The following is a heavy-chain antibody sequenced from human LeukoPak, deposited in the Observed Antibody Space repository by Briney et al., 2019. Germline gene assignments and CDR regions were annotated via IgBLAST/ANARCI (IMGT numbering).Heavy chain of an antibody. D-gene: IGHD6-19*01. Sequence: GGSLRLSCAASGFTFSTYSMTWVRQGPGKGLEWVSSIYPNGGSTFYADSVKGRFTISRDNSKSTLYLQMSSLRTEDTAIYYCTKDVVPDSGWDLDYWGQGTLVTVSP. CDR2: IYPNGGST. CDR1: GFTFSTYS. V-gene: IGHV3-23*01. J-gene: IGHJ4*02. CDR3: TKDVVPDSGWDLDY.